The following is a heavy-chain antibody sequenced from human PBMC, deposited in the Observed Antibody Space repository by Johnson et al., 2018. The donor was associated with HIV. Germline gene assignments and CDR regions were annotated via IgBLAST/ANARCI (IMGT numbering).Heavy chain of an antibody. Sequence: QVQLVESGGGVVQPGRSLRLSCAASGFTFSSYAMHWVRQAPGKGLEWVAVISYDGSNKYYADSVKGRFTISRDNSKNTLYLQMNSLRAEDTAVYYCASSLHYYDSSGYRGAFD. CDR2: ISYDGSNK. CDR1: GFTFSSYA. CDR3: ASSLHYYDSSGYRGAFD. V-gene: IGHV3-30-3*01. D-gene: IGHD3-22*01. J-gene: IGHJ3*02.